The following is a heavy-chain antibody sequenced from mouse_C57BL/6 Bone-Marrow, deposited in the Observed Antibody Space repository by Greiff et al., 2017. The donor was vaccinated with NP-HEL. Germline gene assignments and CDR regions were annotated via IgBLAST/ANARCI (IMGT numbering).Heavy chain of an antibody. CDR2: IDPNSGGT. V-gene: IGHV1-72*01. Sequence: QVQLQQPGAELVKPGASVKLSCKASGYTFTSYWMHWVKQRPGRGLEWIGRIDPNSGGTKYNEKFKSKATLTVDKPSSTAYMQLSSLTSEDSAVYYCASRGPMTTVVVLDWYFDVWGTGTTVTVSS. CDR3: ASRGPMTTVVVLDWYFDV. D-gene: IGHD1-1*01. CDR1: GYTFTSYW. J-gene: IGHJ1*03.